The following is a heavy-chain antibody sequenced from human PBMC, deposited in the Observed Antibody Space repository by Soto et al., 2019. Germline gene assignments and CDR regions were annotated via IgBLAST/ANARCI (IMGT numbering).Heavy chain of an antibody. V-gene: IGHV1-8*01. CDR1: GYTFTSYD. D-gene: IGHD3-10*01. CDR3: ARGVSSLLWFGESYDYYYYMDV. J-gene: IGHJ6*03. Sequence: ASVKGSCKASGYTFTSYDIKWVRQATGQRLEWMGWMNPNSGNTGYAQKFQGRVTMTRNTSISTAYMELSSLRSEDTAVYYCARGVSSLLWFGESYDYYYYMDVWGKGTTVTVSS. CDR2: MNPNSGNT.